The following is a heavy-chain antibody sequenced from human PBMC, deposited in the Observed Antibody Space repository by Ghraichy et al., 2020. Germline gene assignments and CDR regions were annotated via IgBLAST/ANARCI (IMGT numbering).Heavy chain of an antibody. CDR1: GFTFSSYA. D-gene: IGHD3-3*01. Sequence: GESLNISCAASGFTFSSYAMHWVRQAPGKGLEWVAVISYDGSNKYYADSVKGRFTISRDNSKNTLYLQMNSLRAEDTAVYYCARVPAYYDFWSGYYDYWGQGTLVTVSS. CDR2: ISYDGSNK. CDR3: ARVPAYYDFWSGYYDY. V-gene: IGHV3-30-3*01. J-gene: IGHJ4*02.